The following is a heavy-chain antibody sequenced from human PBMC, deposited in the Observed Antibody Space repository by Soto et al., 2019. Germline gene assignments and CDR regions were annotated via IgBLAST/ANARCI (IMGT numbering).Heavy chain of an antibody. CDR3: ARDRLCSSTSCYARFDY. CDR1: GFTFNNYG. D-gene: IGHD2-2*01. J-gene: IGHJ4*02. CDR2: IWYDGSNK. V-gene: IGHV3-33*01. Sequence: GGSLRLSCAASGFTFNNYGIHWVRPAPGKGLEWVAVIWYDGSNKYYADSVKGRFTISRDNSKNTLYLQMNSLRAEDTAVYYCARDRLCSSTSCYARFDYWGQGTLVTVSS.